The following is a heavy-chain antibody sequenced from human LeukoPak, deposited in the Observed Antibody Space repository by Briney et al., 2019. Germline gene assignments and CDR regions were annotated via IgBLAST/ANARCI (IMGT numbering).Heavy chain of an antibody. CDR3: ARAPDYDYYDSSGYWDY. D-gene: IGHD3-22*01. Sequence: GGSLRLSCAASGFTFSSYWMSWVRQAPGKGLEWVANIKQDGSEKYYVDSVKGRFTISRDNAKNSLYLQMNSLRAEDTAVYYCARAPDYDYYDSSGYWDYWGQGTLVTVSS. CDR2: IKQDGSEK. CDR1: GFTFSSYW. V-gene: IGHV3-7*01. J-gene: IGHJ4*02.